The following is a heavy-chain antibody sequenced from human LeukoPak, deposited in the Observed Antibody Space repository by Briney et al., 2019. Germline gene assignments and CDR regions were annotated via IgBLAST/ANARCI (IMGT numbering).Heavy chain of an antibody. Sequence: ASVTVSCKASGYTFTSYDINWVRQATGQGLEWMGWMNPNSGNTGYAQKFQGRVTMTRNTSISTAYMELSSLRSEDTAVYYCARAGTGYYYYYGMDVWGQGTTVTVSS. CDR3: ARAGTGYYYYYGMDV. CDR1: GYTFTSYD. V-gene: IGHV1-8*01. J-gene: IGHJ6*02. CDR2: MNPNSGNT. D-gene: IGHD6-13*01.